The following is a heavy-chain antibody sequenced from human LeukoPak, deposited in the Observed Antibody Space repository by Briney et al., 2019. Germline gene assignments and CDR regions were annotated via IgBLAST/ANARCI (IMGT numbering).Heavy chain of an antibody. J-gene: IGHJ4*02. Sequence: SETLSLTCAVYGGSFSGYYWSWIRQPPGKGLEWIGEINHSGSTNYNSSLKSRVTISVDTSKNQFSLKLSSVTAADTAVYYCARGGAVAGPGDYFDYWGRGTLVTVSS. V-gene: IGHV4-34*01. CDR2: INHSGST. D-gene: IGHD6-19*01. CDR1: GGSFSGYY. CDR3: ARGGAVAGPGDYFDY.